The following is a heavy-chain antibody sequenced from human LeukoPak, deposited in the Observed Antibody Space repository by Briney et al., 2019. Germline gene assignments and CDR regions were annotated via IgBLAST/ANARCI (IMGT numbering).Heavy chain of an antibody. V-gene: IGHV4-59*01. CDR2: IYYSGST. CDR1: GGSISSYY. Sequence: SETLSLTCTVSGGSISSYYWSWIRQPPGKGLEWIGYIYYSGSTNYNPSLKSRVTISVDTSKNQFSLKLSSVTAADTAVYYCARDRDYYYYGMDVWGQGTTVTVSS. CDR3: ARDRDYYYYGMDV. J-gene: IGHJ6*02.